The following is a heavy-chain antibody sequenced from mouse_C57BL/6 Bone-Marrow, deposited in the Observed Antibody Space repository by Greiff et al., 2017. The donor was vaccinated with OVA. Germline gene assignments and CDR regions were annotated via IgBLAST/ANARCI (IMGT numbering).Heavy chain of an antibody. D-gene: IGHD1-1*01. CDR1: GFTFSSYG. J-gene: IGHJ3*01. V-gene: IGHV5-6*01. CDR2: ISSGGSYT. Sequence: EVKLMESGGDLVKPGGSLKLSCAASGFTFSSYGMSWVRQTPDKRLEWVATISSGGSYTYYPDSVKGRFTISRDNAKNTLYLQMSSLKSEDTAMYYCARHPFYGSSVAYWGQGTLVTVSA. CDR3: ARHPFYGSSVAY.